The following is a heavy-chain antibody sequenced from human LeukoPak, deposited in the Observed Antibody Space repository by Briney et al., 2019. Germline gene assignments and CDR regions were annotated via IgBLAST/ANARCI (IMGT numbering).Heavy chain of an antibody. CDR1: GFAFSSYA. CDR2: ISNSGGST. J-gene: IGHJ5*02. D-gene: IGHD1-26*01. V-gene: IGHV3-23*01. CDR3: ARVDVVGAMISWFDP. Sequence: GGSLRLSCAASGFAFSSYAMSWVRQAPGRGLEWVSAISNSGGSTYYADSVKGRFTISRDNSKNTLYLQMNSLRSEDTAVYYCARVDVVGAMISWFDPWGQGTLVTVSS.